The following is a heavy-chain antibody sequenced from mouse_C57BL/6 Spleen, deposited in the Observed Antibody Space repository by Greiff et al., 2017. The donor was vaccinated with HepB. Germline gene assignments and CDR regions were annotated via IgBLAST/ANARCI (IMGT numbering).Heavy chain of an antibody. Sequence: QVQLKQPGAELVRPGSSVKLSCKASGYTFTSYWMHWVKQRPIQGLEWIGNIDPSDSETHYNQKFKDKATLTVDKSSSTAYMQLSSLTSEDSAVYYCARGYYAGWYFDVWGTGTTVTVSS. CDR2: IDPSDSET. D-gene: IGHD2-3*01. V-gene: IGHV1-52*01. J-gene: IGHJ1*03. CDR1: GYTFTSYW. CDR3: ARGYYAGWYFDV.